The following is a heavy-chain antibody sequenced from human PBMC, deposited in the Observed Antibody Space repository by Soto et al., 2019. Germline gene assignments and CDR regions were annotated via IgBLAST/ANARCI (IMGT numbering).Heavy chain of an antibody. V-gene: IGHV3-23*01. CDR1: GFTFSSFG. D-gene: IGHD6-19*01. J-gene: IGHJ4*02. CDR3: AKRGSGAVAFDY. Sequence: GGSLRLSCAASGFTFSSFGMQWVRQAPGKGLEWVSTISGGGGRTYYADSVKGRFSISRDNSKNTLYLQMNSLRAEDTALYYCAKRGSGAVAFDYWGQGTLVTVSS. CDR2: ISGGGGRT.